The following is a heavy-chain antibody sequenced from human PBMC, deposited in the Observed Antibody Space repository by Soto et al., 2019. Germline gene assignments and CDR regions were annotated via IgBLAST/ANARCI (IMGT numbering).Heavy chain of an antibody. CDR2: IYYSGST. CDR1: GGSTSSGDYY. D-gene: IGHD2-15*01. Sequence: SETLSLTCTVSGGSTSSGDYYWSWIRQPPGKGLEWIGYIYYSGSTYYNPSLKSRVTISVDTSKNQFSLKLSSVTAADTAVYYCARGGPTGGSYKYNWLDPWGQGTLVTVSS. CDR3: ARGGPTGGSYKYNWLDP. J-gene: IGHJ5*02. V-gene: IGHV4-30-4*01.